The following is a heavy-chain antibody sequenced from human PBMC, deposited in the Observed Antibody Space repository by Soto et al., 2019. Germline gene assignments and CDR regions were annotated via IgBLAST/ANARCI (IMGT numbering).Heavy chain of an antibody. CDR3: ARAASPYFDLLPAFAP. CDR1: GASLSSGSYY. CDR2: IYYSGTT. Sequence: SETLSLTCTVSGASLSSGSYYWSWIRQPPGKGLDWLGYIYYSGTTNYNPSLTSRVTLSVDMSKNQFSLKLNSVTAADSAGYFCARAASPYFDLLPAFAPWGKGVLVTVP. V-gene: IGHV4-61*01. J-gene: IGHJ5*02. D-gene: IGHD3-9*01.